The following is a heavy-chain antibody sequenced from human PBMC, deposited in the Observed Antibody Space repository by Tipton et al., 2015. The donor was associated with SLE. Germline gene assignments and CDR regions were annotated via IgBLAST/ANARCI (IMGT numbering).Heavy chain of an antibody. Sequence: LSLTCAVYGGSFSGYYWSWIRQPPGKGLEWVSAISGSGGSTYYADSVKGRFTISRDNSKNTLYLQMNSLRAEDTAVYYCAATYTSSFLYYFDYWGQGTLVTVSS. CDR2: ISGSGGST. V-gene: IGHV3-23*01. J-gene: IGHJ4*02. CDR3: AATYTSSFLYYFDY. D-gene: IGHD2-2*02. CDR1: GGSFSGYY.